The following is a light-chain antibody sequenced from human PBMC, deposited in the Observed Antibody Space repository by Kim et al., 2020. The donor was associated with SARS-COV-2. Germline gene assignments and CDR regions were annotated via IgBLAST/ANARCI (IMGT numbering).Light chain of an antibody. CDR1: NIGSKS. Sequence: SYVLTQPPSVSVAPGKTARITCGGNNIGSKSVHWYQQKPGQAPVVVIDYDSDRPSGIPERFSGSNSGNTATLTISRVEAGDEADYYCQVWDSGSDHYVFGTGTKVTVL. CDR3: QVWDSGSDHYV. J-gene: IGLJ1*01. V-gene: IGLV3-21*04. CDR2: YDS.